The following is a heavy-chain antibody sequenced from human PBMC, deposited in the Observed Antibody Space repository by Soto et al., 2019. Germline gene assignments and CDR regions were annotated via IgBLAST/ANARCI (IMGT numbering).Heavy chain of an antibody. D-gene: IGHD3-3*01. CDR1: GFTFSNYG. J-gene: IGHJ6*02. Sequence: GGSLRLSCAASGFTFSNYGMHWVRQAPGKGLEWVAFISDDGSNKYYADSMKGRFAMSRDNSKSTLYLQMNSLRVEDTAVYYCTKRRNVLRFLEWSSGMEVWGQGTTVTVSS. V-gene: IGHV3-30*18. CDR2: ISDDGSNK. CDR3: TKRRNVLRFLEWSSGMEV.